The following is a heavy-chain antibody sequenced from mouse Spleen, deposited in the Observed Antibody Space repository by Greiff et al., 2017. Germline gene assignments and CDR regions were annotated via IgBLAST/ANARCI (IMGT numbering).Heavy chain of an antibody. CDR1: GFTFSSYT. CDR3: ARHDDGYDYFDY. V-gene: IGHV5-12-2*01. Sequence: EVMLVESGGGLVQPGGSLKLSCAASGFTFSSYTMSWVRQTPEKRLEWVAYISNGGGSTYYPDTVKGRFTISRDNAKNTLYLQMSSLKSEDTAMYYCARHDDGYDYFDYWGQGTTLTVSS. D-gene: IGHD1-2*01. J-gene: IGHJ2*01. CDR2: ISNGGGST.